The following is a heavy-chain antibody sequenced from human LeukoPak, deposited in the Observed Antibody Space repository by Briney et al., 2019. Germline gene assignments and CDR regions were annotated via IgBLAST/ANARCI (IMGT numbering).Heavy chain of an antibody. CDR2: IYYSGST. Sequence: SETLSLTCTVSGGSISSSSYYWGWIRQPPGKGLEWIGSIYYSGSTYYNPSLKSRVTISVDTSKNQFSLKLSSVTAADTAVYYCARERSSYDSSGYRAYNWFDPWGQGTLVTVSS. D-gene: IGHD3-22*01. CDR3: ARERSSYDSSGYRAYNWFDP. CDR1: GGSISSSSYY. V-gene: IGHV4-39*07. J-gene: IGHJ5*02.